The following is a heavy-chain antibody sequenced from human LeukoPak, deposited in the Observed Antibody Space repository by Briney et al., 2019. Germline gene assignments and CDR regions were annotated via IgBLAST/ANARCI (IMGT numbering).Heavy chain of an antibody. Sequence: SETLSLTCTVSGGSISSGGYYWSWLRQHPGTGLEWIGYIYYSGSTYYNPSLKSRVTISVDTSKNQFSLKLSSVTAADTAVYYCARVRYCSGGNCYPRIDYWGQGTLVTVSS. CDR2: IYYSGST. V-gene: IGHV4-31*03. CDR3: ARVRYCSGGNCYPRIDY. CDR1: GGSISSGGYY. D-gene: IGHD2-15*01. J-gene: IGHJ4*02.